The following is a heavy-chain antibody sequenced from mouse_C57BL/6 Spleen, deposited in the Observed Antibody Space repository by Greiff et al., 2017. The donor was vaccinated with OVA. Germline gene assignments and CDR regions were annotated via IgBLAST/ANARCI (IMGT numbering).Heavy chain of an antibody. Sequence: QVQLQQPGAELVKPGASVKLSCKASGYTFTSYWMHWVKQRPGPGLEWIGRIDPNSGGTKYNEKFKSKATLTVDKSSSTAYMQLSSLTSEASAVYYCARGDDGYFDYWGQGTTLTVSS. CDR1: GYTFTSYW. CDR3: ARGDDGYFDY. V-gene: IGHV1-72*01. D-gene: IGHD2-13*01. J-gene: IGHJ2*01. CDR2: IDPNSGGT.